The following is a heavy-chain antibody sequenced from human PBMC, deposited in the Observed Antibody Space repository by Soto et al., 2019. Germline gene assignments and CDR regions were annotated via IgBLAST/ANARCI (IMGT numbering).Heavy chain of an antibody. CDR3: ARFSQYYYYYGMDV. CDR1: GGSFSGYY. V-gene: IGHV4-34*01. CDR2: INHSGST. Sequence: SETLSLTCAVYGGSFSGYYWSWIRQPPGKGLEWIGEINHSGSTNYNPSLKSRVTISVDTSKNQFSLKLSSVTAADTAVYYCARFSQYYYYYGMDVWGQGTTVS. J-gene: IGHJ6*01.